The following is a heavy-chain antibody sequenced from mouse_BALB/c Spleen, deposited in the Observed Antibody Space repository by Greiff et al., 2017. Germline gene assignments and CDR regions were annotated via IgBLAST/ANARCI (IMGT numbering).Heavy chain of an antibody. D-gene: IGHD3-1*01. CDR1: GFNIKDTY. CDR2: IDPANGNT. CDR3: AREGSSGYVAWFAY. V-gene: IGHV14-3*02. Sequence: EVQLQQSGAELVKPGASVKLSCTASGFNIKDTYMHWVKQRPEQGLEWNGRIDPANGNTKYDPKFQGKATITADTSSNTAYLQLSSLTSEDTAVYYGAREGSSGYVAWFAYWGQGTLVTVSA. J-gene: IGHJ3*01.